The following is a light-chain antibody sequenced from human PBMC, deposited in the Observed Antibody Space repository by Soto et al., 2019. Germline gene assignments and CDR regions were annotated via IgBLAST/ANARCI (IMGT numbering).Light chain of an antibody. CDR1: QDISNY. CDR2: AAS. Sequence: DIQMTQSPSTLSASVGDRVTITCQASQDISNYLNWYQQTPGKAPKLLIFAASSLQSGVPSRFSGSGSGTDFTLTISRLEPEDFAVYYCQQYGSSPPTFGQGTKGDIK. V-gene: IGKV1-39*01. J-gene: IGKJ1*01. CDR3: QQYGSSPPT.